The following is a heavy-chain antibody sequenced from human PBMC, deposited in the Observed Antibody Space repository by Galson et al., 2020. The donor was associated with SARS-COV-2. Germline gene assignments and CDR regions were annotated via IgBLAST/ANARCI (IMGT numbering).Heavy chain of an antibody. V-gene: IGHV4-38-2*02. CDR3: ARQGVNMIVLVTVPGWYFDL. CDR1: GYSVSTTNY. Sequence: SQTLSLTCTVSGYSVSTTNYWGWVRQPPGRGLEWIGSVYPSGTTYYNPSLKSRVTISVDTSKNQFSLRLDSVTAADTALYYCARQGVNMIVLVTVPGWYFDLWGRGTLV. CDR2: VYPSGTT. J-gene: IGHJ2*01. D-gene: IGHD3-22*01.